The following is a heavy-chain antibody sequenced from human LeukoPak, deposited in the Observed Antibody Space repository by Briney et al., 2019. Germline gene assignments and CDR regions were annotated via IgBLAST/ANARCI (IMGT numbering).Heavy chain of an antibody. CDR2: INHSGST. CDR3: ARGTYYYGSGSYNFDY. CDR1: RGSFSGYY. Sequence: SETLSLTCAVYRGSFSGYYWSWIRQPPGKGLEWIGEINHSGSTNYNPSLKSRVTISVDTSKNQFSLKLSSVTAADTAVYYCARGTYYYGSGSYNFDYWGQGTLVTVSS. D-gene: IGHD3-10*01. V-gene: IGHV4-34*01. J-gene: IGHJ4*02.